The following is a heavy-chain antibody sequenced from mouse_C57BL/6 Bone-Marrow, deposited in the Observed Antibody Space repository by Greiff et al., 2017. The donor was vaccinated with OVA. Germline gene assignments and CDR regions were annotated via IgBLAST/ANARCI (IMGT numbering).Heavy chain of an antibody. Sequence: EVKLQESGPGLAKPSQTLSLTCSVTGYSITSDYWNWLRKFPGNKLEYMGYISYSGSTYYNPSLKSRISITRDTSKNQYYLQLNSVTTEDTATYYCARGGYYPYYAMDYWGQGTSVTVSS. D-gene: IGHD2-3*01. CDR3: ARGGYYPYYAMDY. CDR1: GYSITSDY. V-gene: IGHV3-8*01. CDR2: ISYSGST. J-gene: IGHJ4*01.